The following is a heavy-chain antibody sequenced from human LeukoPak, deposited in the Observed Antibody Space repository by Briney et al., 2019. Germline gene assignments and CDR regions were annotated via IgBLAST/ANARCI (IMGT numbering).Heavy chain of an antibody. Sequence: GGSLRLSCAASGFTFSSYGMHWIRQAPGRGLEWVAFIRYDGSNKYYADSVKGRFTISRDNSKNTLYLQMNSLRAEDTAVYYCARDHGTSYYYDSSGPLIWGQGTMVTVSS. V-gene: IGHV3-30*02. CDR3: ARDHGTSYYYDSSGPLI. J-gene: IGHJ3*02. CDR1: GFTFSSYG. D-gene: IGHD3-22*01. CDR2: IRYDGSNK.